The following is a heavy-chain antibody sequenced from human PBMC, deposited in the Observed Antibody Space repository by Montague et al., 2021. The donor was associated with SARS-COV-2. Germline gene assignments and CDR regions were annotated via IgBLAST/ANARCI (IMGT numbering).Heavy chain of an antibody. J-gene: IGHJ4*02. D-gene: IGHD3-22*01. V-gene: IGHV4-39*01. Sequence: SETLSLTCTVSGGSISNTNYYWGWVRQPPGKGLEWIGSIYYDGTTYYNPSLESRLTMSVDTSKKQFSLKVKSLTAADTAVHSCVGLRVDISGHYPLHVDDWGQGTLVTVSP. CDR3: VGLRVDISGHYPLHVDD. CDR2: IYYDGTT. CDR1: GGSISNTNYY.